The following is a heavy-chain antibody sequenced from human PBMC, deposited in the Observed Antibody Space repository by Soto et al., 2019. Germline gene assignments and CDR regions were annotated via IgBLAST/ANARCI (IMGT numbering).Heavy chain of an antibody. CDR1: GGSISSGDYY. D-gene: IGHD3-16*01. Sequence: PSETLSLTCTVSGGSISSGDYYWTWIRQHPGEGLEWIGYIHHSGRTDYIPSLKSRLTILMDTSKNQFSLTLNSVTAADTAVYYCASHTGDRTLEYWGQGILVTVSS. J-gene: IGHJ4*02. CDR3: ASHTGDRTLEY. CDR2: IHHSGRT. V-gene: IGHV4-31*03.